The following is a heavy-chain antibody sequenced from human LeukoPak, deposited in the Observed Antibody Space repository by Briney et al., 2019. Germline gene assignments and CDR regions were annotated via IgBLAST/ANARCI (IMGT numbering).Heavy chain of an antibody. V-gene: IGHV4-59*01. CDR1: GGSISSYY. D-gene: IGHD2-2*01. Sequence: SETLSLTCTVSGGSISSYYWSWIRQPPGKGLEWIGYIYYSGSTNYNPSLKSRVTISVDTSKNQFSLKLSSVTAADTAVYYCARLGYCSSTSCRYWYFDLWGRGTLVTVPS. CDR3: ARLGYCSSTSCRYWYFDL. J-gene: IGHJ2*01. CDR2: IYYSGST.